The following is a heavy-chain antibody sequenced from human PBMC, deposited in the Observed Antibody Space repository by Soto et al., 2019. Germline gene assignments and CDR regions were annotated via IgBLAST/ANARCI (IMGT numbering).Heavy chain of an antibody. CDR3: AKADYSYSWAPGDY. CDR1: RLTFSNYA. V-gene: IGHV3-23*01. CDR2: ISGSGDTT. J-gene: IGHJ4*02. Sequence: EVRVLESGGGLVQPGGSLRLSCVISRLTFSNYALNWVRQAPGKGLEWVSSISGSGDTTYYADSVKGGFTISRDNSKNTLYLQMNSLRVEDTALYYCAKADYSYSWAPGDYWGQGTLVTVSS. D-gene: IGHD6-13*01.